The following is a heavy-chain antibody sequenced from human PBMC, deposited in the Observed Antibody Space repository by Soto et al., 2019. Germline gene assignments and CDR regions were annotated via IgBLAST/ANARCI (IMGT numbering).Heavy chain of an antibody. CDR2: IKQDGSEK. V-gene: IGHV3-7*01. D-gene: IGHD3-3*01. J-gene: IGHJ5*02. CDR3: ARDRDQYYDFWSAPFDP. CDR1: GFTFSSYW. Sequence: EVQLVESGGGLVQPGGSLRLSCAASGFTFSSYWMSWVRQAPGKGLEWVANIKQDGSEKYYVDSVKGRFTISRDNAKNSLYLQMNSLRAEDTAVYYCARDRDQYYDFWSAPFDPWGQGTLVTVSS.